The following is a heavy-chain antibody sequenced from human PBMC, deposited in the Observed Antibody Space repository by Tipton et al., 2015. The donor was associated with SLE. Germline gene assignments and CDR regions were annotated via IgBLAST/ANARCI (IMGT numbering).Heavy chain of an antibody. CDR2: IYTSGST. CDR3: AARTGDVLYYYYMDV. Sequence: TLSLTCAVFGGSFSGNFWSWIRQPAGKGLEWIGRIYTSGSTNYNPSLKSRVTISVDTSKNQFSLKLSSVTAADTAVYYCAARTGDVLYYYYMDVWGKGTTVTVSS. D-gene: IGHD7-27*01. CDR1: GGSFSGNF. V-gene: IGHV4-4*07. J-gene: IGHJ6*03.